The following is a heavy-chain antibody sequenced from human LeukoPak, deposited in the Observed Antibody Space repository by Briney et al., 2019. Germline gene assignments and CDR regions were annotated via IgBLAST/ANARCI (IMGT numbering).Heavy chain of an antibody. D-gene: IGHD5-18*01. Sequence: PSETLSLTCTVSGGSISSGGYYWSWIRQHPGKGLEWIGYIYYSGSTYYNPSLKSRVTMSVDTSKNQFSLKLSSVTAADTAVYYCARDLGIQLWFPTDWGQGTLVTVSS. J-gene: IGHJ4*02. V-gene: IGHV4-31*03. CDR3: ARDLGIQLWFPTD. CDR2: IYYSGST. CDR1: GGSISSGGYY.